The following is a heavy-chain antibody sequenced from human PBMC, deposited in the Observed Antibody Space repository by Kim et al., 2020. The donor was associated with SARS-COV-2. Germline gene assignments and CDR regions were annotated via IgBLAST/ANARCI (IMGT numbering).Heavy chain of an antibody. J-gene: IGHJ2*01. V-gene: IGHV5-51*01. CDR3: ARHDMTTVTDWYFDL. Sequence: PSFQGQVTISADKSISTAYLQWSSLKASDTAMYYCARHDMTTVTDWYFDLWGRGTLVTVSS. D-gene: IGHD4-17*01.